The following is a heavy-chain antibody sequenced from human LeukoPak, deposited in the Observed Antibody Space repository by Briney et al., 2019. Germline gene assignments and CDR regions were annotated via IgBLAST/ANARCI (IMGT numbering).Heavy chain of an antibody. V-gene: IGHV3-23*01. J-gene: IGHJ4*02. D-gene: IGHD6-6*01. CDR1: GFSFSYYA. Sequence: GGSLRLSCAASGFSFSYYAMSWVRQAPGKGLEWVSAITHSSSDTFLADSVQGRFTISRDNSKTTLYLQMDSLRAEDTATYYCAKGSSSSRPYYFDYWGQGTLVTVSS. CDR2: ITHSSSDT. CDR3: AKGSSSSRPYYFDY.